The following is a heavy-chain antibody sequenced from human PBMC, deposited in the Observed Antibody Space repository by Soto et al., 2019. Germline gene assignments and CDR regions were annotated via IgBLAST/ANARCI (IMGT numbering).Heavy chain of an antibody. D-gene: IGHD3-10*01. CDR1: GGSISSGGYS. CDR2: IYHSGST. CDR3: ARGMAGRWLHPDAFDI. Sequence: QLQLQESGSGLVKPSQTLSLTCAVSGGSISSGGYSWSWIRQPPGKGLEWIGYIYHSGSTYYNPSLKSRVTISVDRSKNQFSLKLSSVTAADTAVYYCARGMAGRWLHPDAFDIWGQGTMVTVSS. J-gene: IGHJ3*02. V-gene: IGHV4-30-2*01.